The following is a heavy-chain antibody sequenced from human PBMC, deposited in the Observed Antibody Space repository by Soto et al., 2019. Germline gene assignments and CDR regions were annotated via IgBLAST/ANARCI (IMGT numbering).Heavy chain of an antibody. D-gene: IGHD2-2*01. CDR1: GYTFTGYY. CDR3: ARGGDIVVSPDYFDY. V-gene: IGHV1-2*04. Sequence: ASVKVSCKASGYTFTGYYMHWVRQAPGQGLEWMGWINPNSGGTNYAQKFQGWVTMTRDTSISTAYMELSRLRSDDTAVYYCARGGDIVVSPDYFDYWGQGTLVTVSS. J-gene: IGHJ4*02. CDR2: INPNSGGT.